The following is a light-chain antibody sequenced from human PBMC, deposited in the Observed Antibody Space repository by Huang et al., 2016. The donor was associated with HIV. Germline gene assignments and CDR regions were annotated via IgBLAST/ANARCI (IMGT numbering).Light chain of an antibody. CDR1: QSVLYTSNNKSH. Sequence: DIVLTQSPDSLAVSLGERATINRKSSQSVLYTSNNKSHLAWYQQKPGQPPTLLIYWASTRESGVPDRVSGSGSGTDFTLTIRSLQAEDVAVYYCQQYYSTPLYTFGQGTKLEIK. V-gene: IGKV4-1*01. J-gene: IGKJ2*01. CDR3: QQYYSTPLYT. CDR2: WAS.